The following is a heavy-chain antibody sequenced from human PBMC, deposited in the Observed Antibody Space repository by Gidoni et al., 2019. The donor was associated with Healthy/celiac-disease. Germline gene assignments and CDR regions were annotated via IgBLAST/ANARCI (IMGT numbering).Heavy chain of an antibody. Sequence: EVQLLESGGGLVQPGGSLRLSCAASGFTFSSYAMSWVRQAPGKGLEWVSAISGSGGSTYYADSVKGRFTISRDNSKNTLYLQMNSLRAEDTAVYYCARDLGPYDYYDSSGYSGVFDYWGQGTLVTVSS. V-gene: IGHV3-23*01. CDR2: ISGSGGST. CDR1: GFTFSSYA. CDR3: ARDLGPYDYYDSSGYSGVFDY. J-gene: IGHJ4*02. D-gene: IGHD3-22*01.